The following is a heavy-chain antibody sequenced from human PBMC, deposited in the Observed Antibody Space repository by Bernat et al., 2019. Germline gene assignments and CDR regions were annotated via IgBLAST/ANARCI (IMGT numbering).Heavy chain of an antibody. V-gene: IGHV3-30*18. CDR1: GFTFSSYG. CDR3: AKELGYCSGGSCYPVFDY. D-gene: IGHD2-15*01. Sequence: QVQLVESGGGVVQPGRSLRLSCAASGFTFSSYGMHWVRQAPGKGLEWVAVISYDGSNKYYADSVKGRFTISRDNSKNTLYLQMNSLRAEDTAVYYCAKELGYCSGGSCYPVFDYWGQGTLVTVSS. CDR2: ISYDGSNK. J-gene: IGHJ4*02.